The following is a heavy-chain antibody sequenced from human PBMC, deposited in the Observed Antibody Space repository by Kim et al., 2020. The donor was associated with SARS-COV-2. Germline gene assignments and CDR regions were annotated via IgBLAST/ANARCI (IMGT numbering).Heavy chain of an antibody. CDR2: FDPEDGET. Sequence: ASVKVSCKVSGYTLTELSMHWVRQAPGKGLEWMGGFDPEDGETIYAQKFQGRVTMTEDTSTDTAYMELSSLRSEDTAVYYCATEVWGSYSHAFDIWGQGTMVTVSS. CDR3: ATEVWGSYSHAFDI. V-gene: IGHV1-24*01. J-gene: IGHJ3*02. CDR1: GYTLTELS. D-gene: IGHD2-15*01.